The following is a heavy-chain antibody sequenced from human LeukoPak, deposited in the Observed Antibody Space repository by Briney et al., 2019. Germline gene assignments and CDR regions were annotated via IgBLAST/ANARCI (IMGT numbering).Heavy chain of an antibody. D-gene: IGHD2-15*01. V-gene: IGHV1-46*01. CDR2: INPSDIST. CDR3: GRVNSGGYRLDY. CDR1: GYTFTSYY. Sequence: ASVKVSCKASGYTFTSYYIHWVRQAPGQGLEWMGAINPSDISTTYAQKFQGRVTMTRDTHTSTVYMQLTSLRSEDTAVYHCGRVNSGGYRLDYWGQGTLVTVSS. J-gene: IGHJ4*02.